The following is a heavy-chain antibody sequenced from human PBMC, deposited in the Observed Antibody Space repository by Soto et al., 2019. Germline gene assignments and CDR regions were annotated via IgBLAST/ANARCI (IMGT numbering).Heavy chain of an antibody. CDR1: GFTFDDYA. CDR3: AKDIQFRSGWYYPPPYFDY. Sequence: EVQLVESGGGLVQPGRSLRLSCAASGFTFDDYAMHWVRQAPGKGLEWVSGISWNSGSIGYADSVKGRFTISRDNAKNSLYLQMNSLRAEDTALYYCAKDIQFRSGWYYPPPYFDYWGQGTLVTVSS. V-gene: IGHV3-9*01. J-gene: IGHJ4*02. D-gene: IGHD6-19*01. CDR2: ISWNSGSI.